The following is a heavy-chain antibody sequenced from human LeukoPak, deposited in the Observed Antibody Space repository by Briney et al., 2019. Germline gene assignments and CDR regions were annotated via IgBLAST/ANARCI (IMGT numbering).Heavy chain of an antibody. CDR3: ARGPVDGDYDFDY. J-gene: IGHJ4*02. V-gene: IGHV4-34*01. Sequence: PSETLSLTCAVYGWSFSGYYWSWIRQPPGKGLEWIGEINHSGSTNYNPSLKSRVTISVDTSISTAYLQWSSLKASDTAMYYCARGPVDGDYDFDYWGQGTLVTVSS. CDR2: INHSGST. CDR1: GWSFSGYY. D-gene: IGHD4-17*01.